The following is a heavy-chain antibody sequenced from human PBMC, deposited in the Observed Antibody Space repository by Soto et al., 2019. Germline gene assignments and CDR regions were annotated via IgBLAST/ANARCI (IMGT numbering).Heavy chain of an antibody. CDR3: ARGGEVGVAGSAAFDM. V-gene: IGHV1-46*01. CDR2: INPGSGAA. D-gene: IGHD3-3*01. Sequence: QVQLVQSGAEVKKPGASVKISCTASGYTVTTHYMHWVRQAPGRGLEWVGAINPGSGAAKYTQTFQARVTMTRDTSSNTVYMEMSALRSEDTAVFYCARGGEVGVAGSAAFDMWGQGTMVTVSS. J-gene: IGHJ3*02. CDR1: GYTVTTHY.